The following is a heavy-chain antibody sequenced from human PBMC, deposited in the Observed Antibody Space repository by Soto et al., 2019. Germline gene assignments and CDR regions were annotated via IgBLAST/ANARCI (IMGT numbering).Heavy chain of an antibody. CDR3: ARAFSLGGDGDWYFDL. CDR2: IYYSGST. D-gene: IGHD3-16*01. Sequence: SETLSLTCTVSGGSISSYYWSWIRQPPGKGLEWIGYIYYSGSTNYNPSLKSRVTISVDTSKNQFSLKLSSVTAADTAVYYCARAFSLGGDGDWYFDLWGRGTLVTVSS. J-gene: IGHJ2*01. V-gene: IGHV4-59*01. CDR1: GGSISSYY.